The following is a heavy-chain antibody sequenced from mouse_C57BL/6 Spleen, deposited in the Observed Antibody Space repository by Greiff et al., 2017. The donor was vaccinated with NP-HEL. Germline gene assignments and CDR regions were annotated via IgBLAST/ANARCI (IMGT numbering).Heavy chain of an antibody. J-gene: IGHJ2*01. CDR1: GYSITSGYY. CDR2: ISYDGSN. V-gene: IGHV3-6*01. Sequence: EVKLMESGPGLVKPSQSLSLTCSVTGYSITSGYYWNWIRQFPGNKLEWMGYISYDGSNNYNPSLKNRISITRDTSKNQFFLKLNSVTTEDTATYYCARGNVYFDYWGQGTTLTVSS. CDR3: ARGNVYFDY.